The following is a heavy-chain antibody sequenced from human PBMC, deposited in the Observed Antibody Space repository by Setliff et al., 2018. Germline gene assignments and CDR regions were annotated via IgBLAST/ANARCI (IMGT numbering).Heavy chain of an antibody. J-gene: IGHJ6*03. CDR2: IYTSWST. D-gene: IGHD3-3*01. V-gene: IGHV4-61*09. CDR1: GDSISSRRNY. Sequence: SETLSLTCTVSGDSISSRRNYWGWFRQPAGKELEWIGQIYTSWSTNYNPSLKSRVTISLDTSKNQFSLSLTSVTAEDTAVYYCARMSGFQYIDVWGRGTTVTVSS. CDR3: ARMSGFQYIDV.